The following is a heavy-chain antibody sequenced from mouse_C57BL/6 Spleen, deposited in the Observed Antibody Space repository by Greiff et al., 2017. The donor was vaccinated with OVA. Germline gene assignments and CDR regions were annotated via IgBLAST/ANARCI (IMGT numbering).Heavy chain of an antibody. CDR3: TKPPRYYGSSYPFAY. V-gene: IGHV5S21*01. CDR2: ISSGGDYI. J-gene: IGHJ3*01. Sequence: EVMLVESGEGLVKPGGSLKLSCAASGFTFSSYAMSWVRQTPEKRLEWVAYISSGGDYIYYADTVKGRFTISRDNARNTLYLQMSSLKSEDTAMYYCTKPPRYYGSSYPFAYWGQGTLVTVSA. D-gene: IGHD1-1*01. CDR1: GFTFSSYA.